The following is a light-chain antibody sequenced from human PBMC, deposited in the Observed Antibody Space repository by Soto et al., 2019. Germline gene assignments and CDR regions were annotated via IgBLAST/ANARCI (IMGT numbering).Light chain of an antibody. J-gene: IGLJ1*01. V-gene: IGLV2-14*01. CDR1: RSDVGAYNY. CDR2: EVT. Sequence: QSVLTQPASVSGSPGQSIAISCTGTRSDVGAYNYVSWYQQHPGKAPKLMISEVTNRPSGVSDRFSGSKSGNTASLTISGLQAEDEADYYCSSFTSRFTFVFGTGIKSPS. CDR3: SSFTSRFTFV.